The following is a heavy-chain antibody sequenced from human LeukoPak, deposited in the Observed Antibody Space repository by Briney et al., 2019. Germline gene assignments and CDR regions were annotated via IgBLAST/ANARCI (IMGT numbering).Heavy chain of an antibody. V-gene: IGHV1-69*06. CDR1: GGTFSSYA. CDR2: IIPIFGTA. J-gene: IGHJ6*03. CDR3: ARDWGCSSTSCSVEGIYYYYMDV. D-gene: IGHD2-2*01. Sequence: SVKVSCKASGGTFSSYAISWVRQAPGQGLEWMGGIIPIFGTANYAQKFQGRVTITADKSTSTAYMELSSLRSEDTAVYYCARDWGCSSTSCSVEGIYYYYMDVWGKGATVTVSS.